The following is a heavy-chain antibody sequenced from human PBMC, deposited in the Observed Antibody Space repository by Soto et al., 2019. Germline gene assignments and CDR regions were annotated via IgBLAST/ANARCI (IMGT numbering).Heavy chain of an antibody. CDR1: GFTFTSYA. V-gene: IGHV3-23*01. J-gene: IGHJ6*02. CDR3: AKGLSSGSPYAMGV. Sequence: EVQLLESGGGLVQPGGSLRLSCAASGFTFTSYAMSWVRQAPGKGLGWVSAISDTGGNTYYAGSVKGRFTISRDNSKNTLYLQMNSLRADDTAIYYCAKGLSSGSPYAMGVWGQGTTVTVSS. CDR2: ISDTGGNT. D-gene: IGHD1-26*01.